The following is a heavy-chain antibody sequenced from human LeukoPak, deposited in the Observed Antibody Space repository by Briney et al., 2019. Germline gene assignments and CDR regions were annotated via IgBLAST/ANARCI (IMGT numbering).Heavy chain of an antibody. CDR1: GFAFSDFY. D-gene: IGHD3-10*01. J-gene: IGHJ4*02. CDR2: ISNSGSTL. Sequence: TGGPLRLSCAASGFAFSDFYMFWIRQAPGKGLEWISYISNSGSTLYYADSVKGRFTISRDNDKNLLYLQMNSLRDDDTAVYYCARDALGSYDYWGQGTLVTVSS. CDR3: ARDALGSYDY. V-gene: IGHV3-11*01.